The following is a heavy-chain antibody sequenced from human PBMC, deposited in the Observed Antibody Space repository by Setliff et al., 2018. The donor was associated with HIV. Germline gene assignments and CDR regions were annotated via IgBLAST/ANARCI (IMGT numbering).Heavy chain of an antibody. V-gene: IGHV4-38-2*01. Sequence: SETLSLTCAVSGYSITSGYYWGWIRQPPGKGLEWIGSFYHSGGTYYNPSLKSRVTISVDTSKNQFSLKLKSVTAADTAIYFCARGKGGLVGPAEFDYWGPGTLVTVSS. CDR1: GYSITSGYY. J-gene: IGHJ4*02. D-gene: IGHD1-26*01. CDR2: FYHSGGT. CDR3: ARGKGGLVGPAEFDY.